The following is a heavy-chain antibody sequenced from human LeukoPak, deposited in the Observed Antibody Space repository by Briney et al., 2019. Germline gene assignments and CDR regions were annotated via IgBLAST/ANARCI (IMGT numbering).Heavy chain of an antibody. Sequence: GGSLRPSCAASGFTFSTYAMTWVRQAPGEGLEWVSGINSNGDEIYYADSVRGRFTISRDNSNNALYLQMDSLRAEDTAVYYCANWIGSSSRDYWGQGTLVTVSS. CDR3: ANWIGSSSRDY. CDR1: GFTFSTYA. J-gene: IGHJ4*02. D-gene: IGHD6-6*01. CDR2: INSNGDEI. V-gene: IGHV3-23*01.